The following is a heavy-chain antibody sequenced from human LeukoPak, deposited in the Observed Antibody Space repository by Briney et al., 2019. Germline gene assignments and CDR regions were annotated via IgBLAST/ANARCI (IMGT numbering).Heavy chain of an antibody. CDR3: ANPRGNYGAYAFDI. J-gene: IGHJ3*02. D-gene: IGHD4-17*01. CDR2: ISGSGGNT. V-gene: IGHV3-23*01. CDR1: GFNVSNNY. Sequence: SGGSLRLSCAASGFNVSNNYMSWVRQAPGKGLEWVSAISGSGGNTYYADSVKGRFTISRDNSKNTLYLQMNSLRAEDTAVYYCANPRGNYGAYAFDIWGQGTMVTVSS.